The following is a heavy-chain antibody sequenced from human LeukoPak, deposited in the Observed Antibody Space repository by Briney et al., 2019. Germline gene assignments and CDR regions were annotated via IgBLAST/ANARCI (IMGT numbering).Heavy chain of an antibody. Sequence: ASVKVSCKASGYTFTGYYMHWVRQAPGQGLEWMGWINPNSGGTNYAQKFQGRVTMTRDTSNSTAYMELSRLRSDDTAVYYCARDRVSGSPDYYYYYMDVWGKGTTVTVSS. J-gene: IGHJ6*03. V-gene: IGHV1-2*02. D-gene: IGHD1-26*01. CDR1: GYTFTGYY. CDR2: INPNSGGT. CDR3: ARDRVSGSPDYYYYYMDV.